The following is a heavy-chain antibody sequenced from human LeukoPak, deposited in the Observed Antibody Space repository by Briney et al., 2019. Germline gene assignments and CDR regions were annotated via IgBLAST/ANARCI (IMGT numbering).Heavy chain of an antibody. CDR2: IDPSDSYT. CDR3: ARLGSPRLNWFDP. V-gene: IGHV5-10-1*01. Sequence: GESLKISCKGPGYSFTSYWISWVRQMPGKGLEWMGRIDPSDSYTNYSPSFQGHVTISADKSISTAYLQWSSLKASDTAMYYCARLGSPRLNWFDPWGQGTLVTVSS. CDR1: GYSFTSYW. D-gene: IGHD1-26*01. J-gene: IGHJ5*02.